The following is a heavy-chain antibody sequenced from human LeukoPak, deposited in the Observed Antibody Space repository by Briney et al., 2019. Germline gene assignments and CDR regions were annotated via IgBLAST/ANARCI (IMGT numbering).Heavy chain of an antibody. CDR2: INAGNGNT. Sequence: GASVKVSCKASGYTFTSYAMHWVRQAPGQRLEWMGWINAGNGNTKYSQKFQGRVTITRDTSASTAYMELSSLRSEDTAVYYCARDQGIVGANYYFDYWGQGTLVTVSS. CDR3: ARDQGIVGANYYFDY. V-gene: IGHV1-3*01. D-gene: IGHD1-26*01. CDR1: GYTFTSYA. J-gene: IGHJ4*02.